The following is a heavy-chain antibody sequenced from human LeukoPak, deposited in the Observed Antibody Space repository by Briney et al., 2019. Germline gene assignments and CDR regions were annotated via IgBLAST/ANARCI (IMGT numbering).Heavy chain of an antibody. Sequence: SETLSLTCAVYGGSFSGYYWSWIRQPPGKGLEWIGEINHSGSTNYNPSLKSRVTISVDTSKNQFSLKLSSVTAADTAMYYCARDARGSSYMDVWGQGTTVTVSS. J-gene: IGHJ6*02. CDR1: GGSFSGYY. D-gene: IGHD3-10*01. CDR2: INHSGST. CDR3: ARDARGSSYMDV. V-gene: IGHV4-34*01.